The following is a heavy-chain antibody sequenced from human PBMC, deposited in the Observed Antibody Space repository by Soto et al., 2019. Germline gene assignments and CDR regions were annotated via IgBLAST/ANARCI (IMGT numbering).Heavy chain of an antibody. CDR2: INAGNGNT. CDR1: GYTFTSYA. Sequence: ASVKVSCKASGYTFTSYAMHWVRQAPGQRLEWMGWINAGNGNTKYSQKFQGRVTITRDTSASIAYMELSSLRSEDTAVYYCARDLGRWIQLWSDLYYWGQGTLVTVSS. D-gene: IGHD5-18*01. V-gene: IGHV1-3*01. CDR3: ARDLGRWIQLWSDLYY. J-gene: IGHJ4*02.